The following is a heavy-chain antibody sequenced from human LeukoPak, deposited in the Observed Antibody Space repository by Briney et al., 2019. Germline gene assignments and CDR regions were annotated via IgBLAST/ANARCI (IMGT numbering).Heavy chain of an antibody. Sequence: KASETLSLTCTVSGGSISSYYWSWIRQPPGKGLEWIGYIYYSGSTNYNPSLKSRVTISVDTSKNQFSLKLSSVTAADTAVYYCARGYSGYDYGNFDPWGQGTLVTVSS. J-gene: IGHJ5*02. CDR1: GGSISSYY. CDR3: ARGYSGYDYGNFDP. CDR2: IYYSGST. D-gene: IGHD5-12*01. V-gene: IGHV4-59*08.